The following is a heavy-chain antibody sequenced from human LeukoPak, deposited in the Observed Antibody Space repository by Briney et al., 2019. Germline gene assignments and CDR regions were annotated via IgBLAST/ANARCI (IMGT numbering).Heavy chain of an antibody. D-gene: IGHD6-19*01. CDR3: ARDRGYSSAWVGFDY. J-gene: IGHJ4*02. V-gene: IGHV4-59*01. CDR2: IHYSGIT. Sequence: SETLSLTCTVSGASISSYYWSWIRQPPGKGLEWIGYIHYSGITNYNPSLKSRVTMSVDTSKNEFSLELRFVTVADTAVYYCARDRGYSSAWVGFDYWGQGTLVTVSS. CDR1: GASISSYY.